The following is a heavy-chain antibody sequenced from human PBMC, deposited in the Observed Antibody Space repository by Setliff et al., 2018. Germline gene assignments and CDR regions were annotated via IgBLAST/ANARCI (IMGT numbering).Heavy chain of an antibody. J-gene: IGHJ4*02. CDR3: ARTGTYRYFDY. V-gene: IGHV4-39*01. CDR1: GGSINSSTYNSRSYY. Sequence: SETLSLTCTVSGGSINSSTYNSRSYYWGWIRQPPGKGLEWIGRIYYSGNNYYNAPLKSRLTISVDTSKNQFSLKLRSVTAADTAVYYCARTGTYRYFDYWGQGILVTVS. D-gene: IGHD1-1*01. CDR2: IYYSGNN.